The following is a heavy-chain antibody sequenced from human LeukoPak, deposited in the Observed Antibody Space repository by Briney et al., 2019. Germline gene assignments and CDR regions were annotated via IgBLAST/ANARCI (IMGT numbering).Heavy chain of an antibody. CDR2: INRSGST. CDR3: ARGGFYCGDDCYVDY. Sequence: SECLSLTCAVYGRSLSYYYWSWIRQSPEKGLEWVGEINRSGSTNYNPSLKSRVSISVDTSKNQFSLKLSSVTAADTAIYYCARGGFYCGDDCYVDYWGQGALVTVSS. V-gene: IGHV4-34*01. CDR1: GRSLSYYY. D-gene: IGHD2-21*02. J-gene: IGHJ4*02.